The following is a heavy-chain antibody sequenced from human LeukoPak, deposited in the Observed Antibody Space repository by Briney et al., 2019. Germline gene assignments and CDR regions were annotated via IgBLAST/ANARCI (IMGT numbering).Heavy chain of an antibody. D-gene: IGHD4-17*01. J-gene: IGHJ4*02. CDR1: GGSISSYY. CDR3: ARAQGNDYCDYDAADY. CDR2: IYYSGST. Sequence: ASETLSLTCTVSGGSISSYYWSWIRQPPGKGLEWIGYIYYSGSTNYNPSLKSRVTISVDTSKNQFSLKLSSVTAADTAVYYCARAQGNDYCDYDAADYWGQGTMVTVSS. V-gene: IGHV4-59*01.